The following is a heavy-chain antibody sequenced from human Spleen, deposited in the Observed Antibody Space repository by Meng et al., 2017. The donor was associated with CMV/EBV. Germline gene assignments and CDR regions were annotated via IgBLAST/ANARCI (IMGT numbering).Heavy chain of an antibody. V-gene: IGHV3-48*03. CDR3: ARDRTGTSGFYYYYGMDV. D-gene: IGHD1-7*01. CDR1: GFNFRSYE. J-gene: IGHJ6*02. Sequence: GESLKISCAASGFNFRSYEMNWVRQAPGKGLEWVSHITSSGSAIYYADSVQGRFTISRDNAKNSLYLQMNSLRAEDTAVYYCARDRTGTSGFYYYYGMDVRGQGTTVTVSS. CDR2: ITSSGSAI.